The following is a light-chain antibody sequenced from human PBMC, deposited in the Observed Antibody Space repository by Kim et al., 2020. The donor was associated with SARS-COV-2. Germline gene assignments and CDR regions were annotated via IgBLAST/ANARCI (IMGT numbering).Light chain of an antibody. J-gene: IGLJ3*02. CDR1: TLRSYY. CDR3: NSRDSRDSHLV. V-gene: IGLV3-19*01. Sequence: SSELTQDPVVSVALGQTVRITCQGATLRSYYASWYQQKPGQAPLLLIYGQNKRPSGIPGRFSGSSSGNTASLTLPGAQAEDEADYYCNSRDSRDSHLVFG. CDR2: GQN.